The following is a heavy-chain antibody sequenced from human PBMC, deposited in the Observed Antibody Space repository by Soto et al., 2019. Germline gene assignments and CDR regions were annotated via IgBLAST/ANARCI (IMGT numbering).Heavy chain of an antibody. Sequence: QVQLVQSGAEVKKPGSSVKVSCKASGGTFSSYTISWVRQAPGQGLEWMGRIIPILGIANYAQKFQGSVTITADKSTSTAYMELSSPRSEDTAVYYCARDREDCSGGSCWGDWYFDLWGRGTLVTVSS. V-gene: IGHV1-69*08. CDR2: IIPILGIA. CDR1: GGTFSSYT. J-gene: IGHJ2*01. CDR3: ARDREDCSGGSCWGDWYFDL. D-gene: IGHD2-15*01.